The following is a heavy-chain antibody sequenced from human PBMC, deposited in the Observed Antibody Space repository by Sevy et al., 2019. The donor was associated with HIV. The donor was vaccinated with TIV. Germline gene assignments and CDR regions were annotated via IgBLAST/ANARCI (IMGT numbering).Heavy chain of an antibody. V-gene: IGHV3-30*18. D-gene: IGHD3-22*01. Sequence: GGSLRLSCAASGFTFSTYAMHWVRQAPGKGLEWVAIISSDGNNKFYADSVKGLFTISRDNSKNPLYLQMNSLRAEDTAIYYCAKPLYFYDGNGYYLDYWGQGTLVTVSS. CDR3: AKPLYFYDGNGYYLDY. J-gene: IGHJ4*02. CDR1: GFTFSTYA. CDR2: ISSDGNNK.